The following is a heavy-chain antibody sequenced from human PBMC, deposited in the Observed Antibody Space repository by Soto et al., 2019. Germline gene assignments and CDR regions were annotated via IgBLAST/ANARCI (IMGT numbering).Heavy chain of an antibody. D-gene: IGHD2-21*02. Sequence: GASVKVSCKASGGSFSSDAITWVRQAPGQGLEWIGEIIPMFDTTNYAPEFQGRVTITADTATTTVYMEVNRLTPDDTAVYYCAREVVTETTLGYFDFWGQGALVTGTS. CDR3: AREVVTETTLGYFDF. V-gene: IGHV1-69*06. J-gene: IGHJ4*02. CDR2: IIPMFDTT. CDR1: GGSFSSDA.